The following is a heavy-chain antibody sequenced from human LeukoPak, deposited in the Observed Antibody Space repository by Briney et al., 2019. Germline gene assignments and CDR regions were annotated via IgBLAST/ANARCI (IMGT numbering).Heavy chain of an antibody. CDR1: GFTFSSYA. CDR3: AKGSYCSGGSCFFDH. CDR2: ISGSGGST. Sequence: GGSLRLPCAASGFTFSSYALTWVRQAPGKGLEWVSAISGSGGSTYYADSVKGRFTVSRDNSKNTLYLQMNSLRAEDTAVYYCAKGSYCSGGSCFFDHWGQGTLVSVSS. V-gene: IGHV3-23*01. D-gene: IGHD2-15*01. J-gene: IGHJ4*02.